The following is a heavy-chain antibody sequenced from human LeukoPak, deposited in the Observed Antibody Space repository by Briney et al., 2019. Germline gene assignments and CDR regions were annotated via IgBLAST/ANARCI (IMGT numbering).Heavy chain of an antibody. D-gene: IGHD6-19*01. V-gene: IGHV3-30-3*02. Sequence: PGRSLRLSCEASGFTFSSYAMHWVRQAPGRGLEWVAITSYDGINKYYADSVKGRFTISRDNSKNTLHLQMNNLRAEDTALYYCAKNQGQWLVPVDYWGQGTLVTVSS. CDR3: AKNQGQWLVPVDY. CDR2: TSYDGINK. CDR1: GFTFSSYA. J-gene: IGHJ4*02.